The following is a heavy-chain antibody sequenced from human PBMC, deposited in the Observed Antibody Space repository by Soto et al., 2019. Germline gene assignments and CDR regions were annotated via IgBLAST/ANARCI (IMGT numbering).Heavy chain of an antibody. Sequence: RGALLVSCAASDFTFSDYYMSWIRQAPGKGLEWVSYISSSSSYTNYADSVKGRFTISRDNAKNSLYLQMNSLRAEDTAVYYCARSYRSSWYHDYWGQGTMVTVSS. V-gene: IGHV3-11*06. CDR2: ISSSSSYT. CDR3: ARSYRSSWYHDY. D-gene: IGHD6-13*01. J-gene: IGHJ4*02. CDR1: DFTFSDYY.